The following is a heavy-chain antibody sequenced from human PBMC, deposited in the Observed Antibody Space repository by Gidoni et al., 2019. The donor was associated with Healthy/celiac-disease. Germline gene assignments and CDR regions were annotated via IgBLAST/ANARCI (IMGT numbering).Heavy chain of an antibody. CDR2: INPNSGCT. CDR3: ARSRWGIYNPYYYYYGMDV. J-gene: IGHJ6*02. Sequence: QVQLVHAGAEVKKTGASVKVSCKATGSTFQAYYMPWVRQAPGQWLEWMGWINPNSGCTNYEQKFQGVVTMTRDTSISKDYMELSRLRSDDTAVYYCARSRWGIYNPYYYYYGMDVWGQGTTVTVSS. V-gene: IGHV1-2*02. D-gene: IGHD3-16*01. CDR1: GSTFQAYY.